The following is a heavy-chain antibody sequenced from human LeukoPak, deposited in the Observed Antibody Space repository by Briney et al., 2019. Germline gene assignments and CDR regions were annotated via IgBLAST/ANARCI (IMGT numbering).Heavy chain of an antibody. CDR2: IIPIFGTA. Sequence: GASVKVSCKASGYTFTGYYIHWVRQAPGQGLEWMGRIIPIFGTANYAQKFQGRVTITTDESTSTAYMELSSLRSEDTAVYYCARDEDTAMDYWGQGTLVTVSS. J-gene: IGHJ4*02. V-gene: IGHV1-69*05. D-gene: IGHD5-18*01. CDR3: ARDEDTAMDY. CDR1: GYTFTGYY.